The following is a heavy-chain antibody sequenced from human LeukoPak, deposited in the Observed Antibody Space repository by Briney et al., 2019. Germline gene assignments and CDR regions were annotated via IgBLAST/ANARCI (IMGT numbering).Heavy chain of an antibody. V-gene: IGHV4-38-2*02. CDR1: NNSINSGYY. CDR2: IYHSGTT. CDR3: ARVTVTTIYYYYYYMDV. J-gene: IGHJ6*03. Sequence: SETLSLTCTVSNNSINSGYYWGWIRQPPGKGLEWIGSIYHSGTTHYNPSLKSRVTISVDTSKNQFSLKLSSVTAADTAVYYCARVTVTTIYYYYYYMDVWGKGTTVTVSS. D-gene: IGHD4-17*01.